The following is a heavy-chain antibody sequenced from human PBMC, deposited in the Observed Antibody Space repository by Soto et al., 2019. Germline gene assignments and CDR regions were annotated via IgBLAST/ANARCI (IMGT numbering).Heavy chain of an antibody. CDR3: TRDASRDSSARGWFDP. D-gene: IGHD6-13*01. J-gene: IGHJ5*02. V-gene: IGHV3-21*01. CDR1: GFTFRSFT. Sequence: PGGSLRLSCAASGFTFRSFTMNWVRQAPGKGLEWVSTISSNSAYIYYTDALRGRFTISRGNAKNSLHLQMTSLRAEDTAVYYCTRDASRDSSARGWFDPWGPGTLGTVSS. CDR2: ISSNSAYI.